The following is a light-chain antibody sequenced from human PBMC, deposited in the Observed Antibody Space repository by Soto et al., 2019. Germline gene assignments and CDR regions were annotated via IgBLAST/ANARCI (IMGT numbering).Light chain of an antibody. CDR3: QQYNFYPYT. CDR2: DVS. J-gene: IGKJ2*01. V-gene: IGKV1-5*01. CDR1: QSISRW. Sequence: DIQMTQSPSTLSASVGDRVTITCRASQSISRWLAWYHQKPGKAPKLLISDVSTLQSGVPSRFSGSGSGTEFTLTICSLQPDDFSTYYCQQYNFYPYTFGQGTKLEI.